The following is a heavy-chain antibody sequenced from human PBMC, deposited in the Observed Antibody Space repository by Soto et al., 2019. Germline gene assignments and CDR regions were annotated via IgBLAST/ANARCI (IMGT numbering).Heavy chain of an antibody. V-gene: IGHV1-69*06. D-gene: IGHD3-10*01. CDR2: IIPIFGTA. Sequence: SVEVSCKXSGGTFSSYAISWVRQAPGQGLEWMGGIIPIFGTANYAQKFQGRVTITADKSTSTAYMELSSLRSEDTAVYYCARRTMVRGGHYYYYAMDVWGQGTTVTVSS. CDR3: ARRTMVRGGHYYYYAMDV. J-gene: IGHJ6*02. CDR1: GGTFSSYA.